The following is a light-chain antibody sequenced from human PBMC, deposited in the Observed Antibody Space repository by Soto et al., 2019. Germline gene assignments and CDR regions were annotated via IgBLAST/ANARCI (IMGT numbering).Light chain of an antibody. CDR3: QFYNTYSQT. J-gene: IGKJ2*01. Sequence: DIQLTQSPSTLSASVGDRVIITCRASQTIGRWLAWYQQRPGKATKLLIYKASTLERGVPSRFSGSGSGTEFTLTISNLQPEDFATYYCQFYNTYSQTLGQGTKLEI. CDR1: QTIGRW. V-gene: IGKV1-5*03. CDR2: KAS.